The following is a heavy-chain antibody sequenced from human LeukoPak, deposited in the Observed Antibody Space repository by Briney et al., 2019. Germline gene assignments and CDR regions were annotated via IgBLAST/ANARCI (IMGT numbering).Heavy chain of an antibody. CDR2: VSGSGGST. V-gene: IGHV3-23*01. Sequence: GGSLRLAWAAAGFTVSSDAMGWVRQAAGKGLGWVSAVSGSGGSTYYADSVKGRFTISRDNSKNTLYLQMNSLRAEDAAVYYCAKGRDSSGYGWFDPWGQGTLVTVSS. D-gene: IGHD3-22*01. J-gene: IGHJ5*02. CDR1: GFTVSSDA. CDR3: AKGRDSSGYGWFDP.